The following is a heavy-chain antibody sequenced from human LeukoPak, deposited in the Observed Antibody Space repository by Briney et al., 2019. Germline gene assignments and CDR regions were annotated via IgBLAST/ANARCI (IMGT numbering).Heavy chain of an antibody. CDR2: IKQDGGEK. V-gene: IGHV3-7*01. D-gene: IGHD3-16*02. CDR3: AREAYDYVWGSYRLFDY. CDR1: GFTFSSYW. Sequence: QPGGSLRLSCAASGFTFSSYWMSWVRQAPGKGLEWVANIKQDGGEKYYVDSVKGRFTISRDNAKNSLYLQMNSLRVEDTAVYYCAREAYDYVWGSYRLFDYWGQGTLVTVSS. J-gene: IGHJ4*02.